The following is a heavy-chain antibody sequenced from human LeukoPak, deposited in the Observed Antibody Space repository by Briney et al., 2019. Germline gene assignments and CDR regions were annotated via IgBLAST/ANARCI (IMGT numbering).Heavy chain of an antibody. CDR2: INPGGAAT. Sequence: ASVKVSCKASGYTFTSYYIHGVRQAAGQGLGWMGLINPGGAATVYAEKLQGRDTMTRDMSTSTVYMQLRSPTSEDTAVYYCAREGGLITVRGVPSDYWGQGTRVTVSS. CDR1: GYTFTSYY. J-gene: IGHJ4*02. V-gene: IGHV1-46*01. D-gene: IGHD3-10*01. CDR3: AREGGLITVRGVPSDY.